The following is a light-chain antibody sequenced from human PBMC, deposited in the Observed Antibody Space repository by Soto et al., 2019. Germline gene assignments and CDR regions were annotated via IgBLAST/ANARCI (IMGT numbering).Light chain of an antibody. Sequence: EIVLAQSPATLSLSPVERATLSCRPSQSVSISLAWYQQKPGQAPRLLIYEASNRATGVPARFSGRGSGTDFTRTVSSREPEDFALYWCQQRSNWPPEITFGQGKGLEI. CDR1: QSVSIS. J-gene: IGKJ5*01. CDR3: QQRSNWPPEIT. CDR2: EAS. V-gene: IGKV3-11*01.